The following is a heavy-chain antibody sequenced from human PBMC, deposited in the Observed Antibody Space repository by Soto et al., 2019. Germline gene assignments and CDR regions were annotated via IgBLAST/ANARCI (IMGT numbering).Heavy chain of an antibody. J-gene: IGHJ5*02. Sequence: QVQLVQSGVEVMKPADSVKVSCKASGYTFSNYGISWVRQTPGQGLEWMGWISGYIVNTQYAPKFQGRVTMTKYTSPNTAYLELRSLRSDESFVYYWSRSDVGSCYSGVLCWCVSRVQG. CDR1: GYTFSNYG. CDR3: SRSDVGSCYSGVLCWCVS. V-gene: IGHV1-18*01. D-gene: IGHD2-15*01. CDR2: ISGYIVNT.